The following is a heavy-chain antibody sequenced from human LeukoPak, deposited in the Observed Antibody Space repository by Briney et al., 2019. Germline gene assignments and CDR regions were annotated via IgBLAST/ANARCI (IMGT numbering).Heavy chain of an antibody. Sequence: GESLKISFKGSGYRFSTYWIAWVRQMPGKGLEWMGIIYPGDSDTRYSPSFQGQVTISADKSVNTAYLQWSRLKASDTAMYYCARPNITSYYDSRGYDAFDVWGQGTMVTVYS. CDR3: ARPNITSYYDSRGYDAFDV. CDR1: GYRFSTYW. CDR2: IYPGDSDT. J-gene: IGHJ3*01. V-gene: IGHV5-51*01. D-gene: IGHD3-22*01.